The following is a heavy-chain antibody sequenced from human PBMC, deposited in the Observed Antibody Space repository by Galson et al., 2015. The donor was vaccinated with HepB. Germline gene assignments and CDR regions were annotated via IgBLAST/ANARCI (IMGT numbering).Heavy chain of an antibody. CDR1: GFSFSSYW. CDR2: IKQDGSEK. CDR3: ARDRHYDFWSGYSFRHYYYGMDV. V-gene: IGHV3-7*01. D-gene: IGHD3-3*01. J-gene: IGHJ6*02. Sequence: SLRLSCAASGFSFSSYWMSWVRQAPGKGLEWVANIKQDGSEKYYVDSVKGRFTISRDNAKNSLYLQMSSLRAEDTAVYYRARDRHYDFWSGYSFRHYYYGMDVWGQGTTVIVSS.